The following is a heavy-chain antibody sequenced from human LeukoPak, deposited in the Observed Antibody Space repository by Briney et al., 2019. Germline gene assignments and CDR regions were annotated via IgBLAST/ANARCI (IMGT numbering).Heavy chain of an antibody. CDR3: ARRPLAASHADY. CDR1: GYTFSYYH. CDR2: INAKNGKT. V-gene: IGHV1-18*01. J-gene: IGHJ4*02. Sequence: ASVEVSCKASGYTFSYYHISWVRQAPGQGLEWMGWINAKNGKTNYAQKVQGRVIMTTDTSTSTGYMELRSLTSDDTALYYCARRPLAASHADYWGQGTLVTVSS. D-gene: IGHD6-6*01.